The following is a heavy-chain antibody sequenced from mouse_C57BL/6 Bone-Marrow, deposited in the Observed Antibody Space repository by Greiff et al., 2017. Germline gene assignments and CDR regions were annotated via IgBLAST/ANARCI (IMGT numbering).Heavy chain of an antibody. J-gene: IGHJ3*01. Sequence: QVQLQQSGPGLVQPSQSLSITCTVSGFSLTSYGVHWVRQSPGKRLEWLGVIWSGGSTDYNAAFISRLSISKDNSKSQVFFKMNSLQADDTAIYYCAREGLRRATWCAYWGQGTLVTVSA. CDR3: AREGLRRATWCAY. V-gene: IGHV2-2*01. CDR1: GFSLTSYG. D-gene: IGHD2-4*01. CDR2: IWSGGST.